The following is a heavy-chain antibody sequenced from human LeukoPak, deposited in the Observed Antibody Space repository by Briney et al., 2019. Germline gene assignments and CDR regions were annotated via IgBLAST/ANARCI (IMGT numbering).Heavy chain of an antibody. CDR2: TSGDEDST. Sequence: PGGSLRLSCAASGLTFKNFAMSWVRQAPGKGLEWLAVTSGDEDSTHYADSVRGHFVISTDNSKNTLFLHMNSLRAEDTAVYYCTIDLMTGFSSGWRFGYWGQGTLVTVSS. D-gene: IGHD6-19*01. CDR1: GLTFKNFA. CDR3: TIDLMTGFSSGWRFGY. V-gene: IGHV3-23*01. J-gene: IGHJ4*02.